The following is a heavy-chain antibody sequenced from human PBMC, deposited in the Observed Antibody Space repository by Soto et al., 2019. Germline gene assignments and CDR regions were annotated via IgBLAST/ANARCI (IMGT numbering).Heavy chain of an antibody. D-gene: IGHD3-22*01. CDR1: GFTFSSYA. J-gene: IGHJ1*01. Sequence: PGGSLRLSCAASGFTFSSYAMSWVRQAPGKGLEWVSAISGSGGSTYYADSVKGRFTISRDNSKNTLYLQMNSLRAEDTAVYYCARDRVESGYPDYFQHWGQGTLVTVSA. CDR2: ISGSGGST. CDR3: ARDRVESGYPDYFQH. V-gene: IGHV3-23*01.